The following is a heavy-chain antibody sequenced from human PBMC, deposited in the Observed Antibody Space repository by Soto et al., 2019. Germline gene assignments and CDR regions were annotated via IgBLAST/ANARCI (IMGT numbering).Heavy chain of an antibody. Sequence: EVQLVESGGGLVQPGGSLRLSCAASGFSVSSDFMIWVRQAPGKGLDWFSSIYPEGRTFHAESVTGRFTISRDSSKHTFYLQMNRLEVEATAVYYCASRGDWGQGALVTVSS. D-gene: IGHD2-21*01. CDR3: ASRGD. CDR1: GFSVSSDF. V-gene: IGHV3-66*01. J-gene: IGHJ4*02. CDR2: IYPEGRT.